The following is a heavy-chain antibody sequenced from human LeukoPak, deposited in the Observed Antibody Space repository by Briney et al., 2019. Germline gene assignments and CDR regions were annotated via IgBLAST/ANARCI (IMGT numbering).Heavy chain of an antibody. V-gene: IGHV3-30*18. D-gene: IGHD3-3*01. Sequence: GGSLTLSCAATGFPLTTYWMSWVRQAPGKGLEWVAVISYDGSNKYYADSVKGRFTISRDNSKNTLYLQMNSLRAEDTAVYYCAKEAPDDFWSGYFIRELDYWGQGTLVTVSS. CDR2: ISYDGSNK. CDR1: GFPLTTYW. J-gene: IGHJ4*02. CDR3: AKEAPDDFWSGYFIRELDY.